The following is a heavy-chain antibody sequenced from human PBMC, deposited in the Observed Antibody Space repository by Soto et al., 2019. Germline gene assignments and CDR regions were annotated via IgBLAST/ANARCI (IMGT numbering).Heavy chain of an antibody. V-gene: IGHV4-30-2*01. CDR3: ARAGNWNDDNWFDP. Sequence: SQTLSLTCAVSGGSISSGGYSWSRIRQPPGKGLEWIGYIYHSGSTYYNPSLKSRVTISVDRSKNQFSLKLSSVTAADTAVYYCARAGNWNDDNWFDPWGQGTLVTLSS. CDR2: IYHSGST. D-gene: IGHD1-1*01. J-gene: IGHJ5*02. CDR1: GGSISSGGYS.